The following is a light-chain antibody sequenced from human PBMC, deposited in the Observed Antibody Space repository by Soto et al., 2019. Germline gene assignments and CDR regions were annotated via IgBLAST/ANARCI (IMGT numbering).Light chain of an antibody. CDR3: QQSHSIPIT. Sequence: IQMTQSPSSQSASVVYRVTVTCRASQTISSYLNWYQQKPGKAPNLLIYATSTLQSGVPSRFSGSGSGTDFTLTITSLQPEDFATYYCQQSHSIPITFGQGTRLEIK. V-gene: IGKV1-39*01. J-gene: IGKJ5*01. CDR1: QTISSY. CDR2: ATS.